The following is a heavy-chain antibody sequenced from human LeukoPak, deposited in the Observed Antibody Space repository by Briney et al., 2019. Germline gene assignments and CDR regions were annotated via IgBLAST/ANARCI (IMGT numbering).Heavy chain of an antibody. V-gene: IGHV3-48*03. J-gene: IGHJ4*02. CDR1: GFTFSGYE. D-gene: IGHD1-26*01. CDR3: AREASGSYDY. CDR2: ISGSGSTI. Sequence: GGSLRLSCAASGFTFSGYEINWVRQAPGKGLEWVSYISGSGSTIYYADSVKGRFTISRDNAKNSLYLQMNSLRAEDTAVYYCAREASGSYDYWGQGTLVTVSS.